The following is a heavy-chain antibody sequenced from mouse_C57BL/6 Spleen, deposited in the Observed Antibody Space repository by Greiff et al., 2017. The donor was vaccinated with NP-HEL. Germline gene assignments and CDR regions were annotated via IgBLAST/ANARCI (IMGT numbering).Heavy chain of an antibody. V-gene: IGHV1-69*01. D-gene: IGHD1-1*01. J-gene: IGHJ2*01. CDR3: ARVTITTVVTPFDY. Sequence: VQLQQPGAELVMPGASVKLSCKASGYTFTSYWMHWVKQRPGQGLEWIGEIDPSDSYTNYNQKFKGKSTLTVDKSSSTAYMQLSSLTSEDSAVYYCARVTITTVVTPFDYWGQGTTLTVSS. CDR2: IDPSDSYT. CDR1: GYTFTSYW.